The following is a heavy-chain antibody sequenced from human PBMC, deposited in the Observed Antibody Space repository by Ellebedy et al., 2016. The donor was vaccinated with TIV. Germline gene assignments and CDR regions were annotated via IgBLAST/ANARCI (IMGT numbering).Heavy chain of an antibody. D-gene: IGHD5-24*01. CDR1: GYTFTSYY. Sequence: AASVKVSCKASGYTFTSYYLHWVRQAPGQGLEWMGIINPSGGSTTYAQKFQGRVTMTSDTSTSTVYMELSSLGSEDTAVYYCARDRPDGYHHYFDYWGQGTLVTVSS. CDR3: ARDRPDGYHHYFDY. CDR2: INPSGGST. J-gene: IGHJ4*02. V-gene: IGHV1-46*01.